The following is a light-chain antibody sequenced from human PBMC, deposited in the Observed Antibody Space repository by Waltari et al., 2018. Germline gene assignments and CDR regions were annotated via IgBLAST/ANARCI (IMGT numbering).Light chain of an antibody. V-gene: IGKV3-15*01. CDR1: RSVSSN. J-gene: IGKJ1*01. CDR3: HQYVNWPPWT. Sequence: IVMTQSPATLSVSPGETATLSCRASRSVSSNVAWFQQKPGQAPRLLIYAASTRATGTPGRISGSGSVTVFTLTISGLQSEDFGVYFCHQYVNWPPWTFGQGTKVE. CDR2: AAS.